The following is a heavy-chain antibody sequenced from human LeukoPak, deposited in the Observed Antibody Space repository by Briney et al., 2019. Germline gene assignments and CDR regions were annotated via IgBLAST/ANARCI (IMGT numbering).Heavy chain of an antibody. V-gene: IGHV3-33*06. CDR2: IWYDGSNK. CDR3: AKAYCTRTTCLSPDY. J-gene: IGHJ4*01. D-gene: IGHD2-2*01. CDR1: GFTFSSYG. Sequence: GRSLRLSCAASGFTFSSYGMHWVRQAPGKGLEWVAVIWYDGSNKYYADSVKGRFTVSRDNSKNTLSMQMNSLRAEDTAVYYCAKAYCTRTTCLSPDYWGQEPWSPSPQ.